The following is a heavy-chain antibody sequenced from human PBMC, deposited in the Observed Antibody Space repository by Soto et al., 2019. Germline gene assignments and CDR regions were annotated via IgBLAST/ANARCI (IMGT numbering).Heavy chain of an antibody. D-gene: IGHD5-18*01. J-gene: IGHJ4*02. CDR1: GFTFSSYG. Sequence: QVQLVESGGGVVQPGRSLRLSCAASGFTFSSYGMHWVRQAPGKGLEWVAVIWYDGSNKYYADSVKGRFTISRYNSKNTLYLQMNSLRAEDTAVYYCARDQSGAMVFDYWGQGTLVTVSS. V-gene: IGHV3-33*01. CDR3: ARDQSGAMVFDY. CDR2: IWYDGSNK.